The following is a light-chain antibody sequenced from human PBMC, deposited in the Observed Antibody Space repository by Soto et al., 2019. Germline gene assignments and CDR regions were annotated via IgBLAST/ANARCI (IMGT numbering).Light chain of an antibody. Sequence: QSVLTQPPSVSGAPGQRVTISCTGSSSNLGADYDVHWYQQFPGTAPKLLIYGNNNRPSGVPDRFSGSKSGTSASLAITGLQVEDEADYYCQSYDNRLSGYWVFGGGTKLTVL. V-gene: IGLV1-40*01. CDR3: QSYDNRLSGYWV. CDR1: SSNLGADYD. J-gene: IGLJ3*02. CDR2: GNN.